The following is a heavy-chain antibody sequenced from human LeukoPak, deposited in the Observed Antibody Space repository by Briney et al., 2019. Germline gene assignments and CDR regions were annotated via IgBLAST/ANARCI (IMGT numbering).Heavy chain of an antibody. CDR3: ARSDGYGLVDI. J-gene: IGHJ3*02. D-gene: IGHD3-10*01. V-gene: IGHV4-59*12. CDR1: GGSISSYY. CDR2: IYYSGST. Sequence: PSETLSLTCTVSGGSISSYYWSWIRQPPGKGLEWIGYIYYSGSTNYNPSLKSRVTISVDTSKNHFSLTLSSVTAADTAVYYCARSDGYGLVDIWGQGTMVTVSS.